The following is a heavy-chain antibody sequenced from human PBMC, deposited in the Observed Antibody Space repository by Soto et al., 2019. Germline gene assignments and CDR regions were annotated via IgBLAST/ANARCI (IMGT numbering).Heavy chain of an antibody. CDR2: IYPGDSDT. CDR3: ARLERNIVVVTAPVGAFDI. CDR1: GYSFTSYW. Sequence: PGESLKISCKGSGYSFTSYWIGWVRQMPGKGLGWTGIIYPGDSDTRYSPSFQGQVTISADKSISTAYLQWSSLKASDTAMYYCARLERNIVVVTAPVGAFDIWGQGTMVTVSS. D-gene: IGHD2-21*02. V-gene: IGHV5-51*01. J-gene: IGHJ3*02.